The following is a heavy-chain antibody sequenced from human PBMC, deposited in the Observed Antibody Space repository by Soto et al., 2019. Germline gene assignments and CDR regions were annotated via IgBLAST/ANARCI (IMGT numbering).Heavy chain of an antibody. J-gene: IGHJ5*02. CDR3: DLLWTDDSIYP. V-gene: IGHV1-46*01. CDR2: INPSGGST. Sequence: ASVKVSCKASGYTFTSYYMHWVRQAPGQGLEWMGIINPSGGSTSYAQKFQGRVNMTRDTSTSTVYMELSSLRSEDTAVYYCDLLWTDDSIYPWGQGTLVTVSS. D-gene: IGHD3-22*01. CDR1: GYTFTSYY.